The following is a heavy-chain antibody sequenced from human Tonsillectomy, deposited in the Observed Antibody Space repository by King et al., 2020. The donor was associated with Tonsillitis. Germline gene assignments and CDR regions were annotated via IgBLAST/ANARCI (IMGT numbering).Heavy chain of an antibody. V-gene: IGHV3-23*04. CDR2: ISVSGGST. D-gene: IGHD3-10*01. CDR3: AKDRPGSGREDY. J-gene: IGHJ4*02. Sequence: VQLVGSGGGLVQPGGSLRLSCAASGFTFSGYDMNWVRQAPGKGLEWVSGISVSGGSTYYADSVRGRFTISRDNSKNTLYLQLNSLRAEDTAVYYCAKDRPGSGREDYWGQGTLVTVSS. CDR1: GFTFSGYD.